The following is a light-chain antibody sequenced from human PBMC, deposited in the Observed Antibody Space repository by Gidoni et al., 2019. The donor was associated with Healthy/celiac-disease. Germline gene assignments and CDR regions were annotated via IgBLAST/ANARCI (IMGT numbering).Light chain of an antibody. V-gene: IGKV4-1*01. Sequence: DIVMTQPPDSLAVSLGERATIHCKSRQSVLYSSNNKNYVSWYQPKPGLPPKLLIYWASTRQSGVPERFSGSGSVTDFTLTSSSLHAEDVAVYYCRQYYSARATCXPXTKVDIK. CDR1: QSVLYSSNNKNY. CDR3: RQYYSARAT. J-gene: IGKJ3*01. CDR2: WAS.